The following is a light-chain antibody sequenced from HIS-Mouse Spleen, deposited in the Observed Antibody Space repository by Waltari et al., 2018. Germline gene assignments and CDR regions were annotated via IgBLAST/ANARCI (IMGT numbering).Light chain of an antibody. CDR3: YSTDSSGNHRV. J-gene: IGLJ2*01. Sequence: SYELTQPPSVSVSPGQTARITCSGDALPKKYAYWYQQKSGQAQALVIYEDSKRTSGIPERFSGSSSGTKATLTISGAQVEDEADYYCYSTDSSGNHRVFGGGTKLTVL. V-gene: IGLV3-10*01. CDR1: ALPKKY. CDR2: EDS.